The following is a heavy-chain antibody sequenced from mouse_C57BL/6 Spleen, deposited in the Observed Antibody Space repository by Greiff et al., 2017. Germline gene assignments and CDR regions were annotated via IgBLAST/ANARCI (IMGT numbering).Heavy chain of an antibody. V-gene: IGHV1-64*01. Sequence: VQLQQPGAELVKPGASVKLSCRASGYTFTSYWMHWVKQRPGQGLEWIGMIHPNSGSTNYNEKFKSKATLTVDKSSSTAYMQLSSLTSEDSAVYYCAHYYGSSFDYWGQGTTLTVSS. CDR1: GYTFTSYW. CDR2: IHPNSGST. D-gene: IGHD1-1*01. CDR3: AHYYGSSFDY. J-gene: IGHJ2*01.